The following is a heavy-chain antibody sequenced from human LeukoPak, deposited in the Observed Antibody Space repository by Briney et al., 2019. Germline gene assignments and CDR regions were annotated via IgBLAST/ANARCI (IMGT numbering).Heavy chain of an antibody. J-gene: IGHJ2*01. CDR2: IRPTNNDS. V-gene: IGHV3-11*06. D-gene: IGHD3-9*01. Sequence: PRGSLRLSCAASGFTFSDYGIVWGRQAPGKGPEWVWYIRPTNNDSSHADSVKGRFTIYRDNAKNSLSLKMDGLRVEDTAVYYCARESNDFLTGFYRGPKFWYFDIWGRGILVTVS. CDR1: GFTFSDYG. CDR3: ARESNDFLTGFYRGPKFWYFDI.